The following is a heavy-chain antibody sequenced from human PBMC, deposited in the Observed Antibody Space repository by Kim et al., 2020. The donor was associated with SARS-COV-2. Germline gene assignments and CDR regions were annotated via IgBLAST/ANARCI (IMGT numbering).Heavy chain of an antibody. J-gene: IGHJ4*02. CDR1: GGSISSGGYY. CDR3: ARDQRVRGVRFDY. D-gene: IGHD3-10*01. CDR2: IYYSGST. V-gene: IGHV4-31*03. Sequence: SETLSLTCTVSGGSISSGGYYWSWIRQHPGKGLEWIGYIYYSGSTYYNPSLKSRVTISVDTSKNQFSLKLSSVTAADTAVYYCARDQRVRGVRFDYWGQGTLVTVSS.